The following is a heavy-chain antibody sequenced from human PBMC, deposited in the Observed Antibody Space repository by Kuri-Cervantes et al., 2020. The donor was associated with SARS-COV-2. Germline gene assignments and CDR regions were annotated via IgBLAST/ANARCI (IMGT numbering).Heavy chain of an antibody. D-gene: IGHD4-11*01. CDR1: GGSISGGDYY. V-gene: IGHV4-30-4*08. J-gene: IGHJ3*02. CDR3: ARTYDTVTGDAFDI. CDR2: IFHGGST. Sequence: SCTVSGGSISGGDYYWSWIRQPPGKGLEWLGFIFHGGSTYYNPSLKSRVTISVDTSKNQFSLKLSSVTAADTAVYYCARTYDTVTGDAFDIWGQGTMVTVSS.